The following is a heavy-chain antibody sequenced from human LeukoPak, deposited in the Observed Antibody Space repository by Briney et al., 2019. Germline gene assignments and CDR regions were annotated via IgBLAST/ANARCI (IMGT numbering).Heavy chain of an antibody. CDR1: GFTFSSYS. CDR2: ISSSSIYI. V-gene: IGHV3-21*01. CDR3: ARGRQNSGSYSDTFDI. Sequence: GGSLRLSCAGSGFTFSSYSMHWVRQAPGKGLEWVSSISSSSIYIYYADSLKGRFTISRDNAKNSLSLQMNSLRAEDTAVYYCARGRQNSGSYSDTFDIWGQGTVVTVSS. J-gene: IGHJ3*02. D-gene: IGHD1-26*01.